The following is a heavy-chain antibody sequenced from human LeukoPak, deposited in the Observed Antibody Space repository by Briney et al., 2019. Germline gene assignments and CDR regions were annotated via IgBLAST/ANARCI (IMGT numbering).Heavy chain of an antibody. D-gene: IGHD2-8*01. CDR2: INPNSGGT. J-gene: IGHJ6*03. CDR1: GYTFTGYY. Sequence: GASSKVSCKASGYTFTGYYMHWVRQAPGQGLEWMGWINPNSGGTNYAQKFQGRVTMTRDTSISTAYMELSRLRSDDTAVYYCASSYCTNGVCAYYYYYMYVWGKGTTGTVSS. CDR3: ASSYCTNGVCAYYYYYMYV. V-gene: IGHV1-2*02.